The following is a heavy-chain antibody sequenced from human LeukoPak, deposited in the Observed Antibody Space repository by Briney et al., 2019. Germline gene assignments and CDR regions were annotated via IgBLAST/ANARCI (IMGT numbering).Heavy chain of an antibody. J-gene: IGHJ3*02. D-gene: IGHD6-19*01. Sequence: SVTLSLTRTLSRGSLRHSYWSWIRQSPPTALEGIGYIYHNGYTDYNPSLTRRLTMSVDTSKKQFPLKLPSVTPADTALYYCAKGGWSLDIWGQGTMVTVSS. CDR2: IYHNGYT. CDR1: RGSLRHSY. CDR3: AKGGWSLDI. V-gene: IGHV4-59*07.